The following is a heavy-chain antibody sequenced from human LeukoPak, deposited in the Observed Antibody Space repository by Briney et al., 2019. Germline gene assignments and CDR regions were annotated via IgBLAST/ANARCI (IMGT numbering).Heavy chain of an antibody. CDR2: IYTSGST. CDR1: GGSISSGSYY. D-gene: IGHD2-8*01. J-gene: IGHJ4*02. CDR3: ASSNAILKYYFDY. Sequence: SQTLSLTCTVSGGSISSGSYYWSWIRQPARKGLEWIGRIYTSGSTNYNPSLKSRVTISVDTSKNQFSLKLSSVAAADTAVYYCASSNAILKYYFDYWGQGTLVTVSS. V-gene: IGHV4-61*02.